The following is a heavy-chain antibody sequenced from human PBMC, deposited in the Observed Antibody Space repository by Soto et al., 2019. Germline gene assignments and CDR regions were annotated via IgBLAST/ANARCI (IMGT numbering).Heavy chain of an antibody. Sequence: GGSLRLSCTASGFTFGDYAMSWFRQAPGKGLEWVGFIRSKAYGGTTEYAASVKGRFTISRDDSKSIAYLQMNSLKTEDTAVYYCTRDLVATMIPLYYMDVWGKGTTVTVSS. CDR2: IRSKAYGGTT. V-gene: IGHV3-49*03. CDR1: GFTFGDYA. D-gene: IGHD5-12*01. J-gene: IGHJ6*03. CDR3: TRDLVATMIPLYYMDV.